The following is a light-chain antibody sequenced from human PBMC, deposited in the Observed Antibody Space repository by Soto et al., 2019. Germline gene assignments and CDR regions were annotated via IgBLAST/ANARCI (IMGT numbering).Light chain of an antibody. CDR1: QSVSSD. V-gene: IGKV3-15*01. CDR2: GAS. CDR3: QQYSKWPQT. Sequence: ENVLKHSPDTLSLSPGQRATLSFRASQSVSSDLAWYHQKPGQAPRLLIYGASTRATGIPARFSGSGSGTEFTLTINSLQSEDFAVYYCQQYSKWPQTFGQGTKVDI. J-gene: IGKJ1*01.